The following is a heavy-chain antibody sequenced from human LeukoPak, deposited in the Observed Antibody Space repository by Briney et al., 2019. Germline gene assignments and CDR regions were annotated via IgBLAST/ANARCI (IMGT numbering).Heavy chain of an antibody. CDR1: GFTFDDYG. CDR3: AREGAEYDILTGYYRYYYYMDV. CDR2: INWNGGST. J-gene: IGHJ6*03. D-gene: IGHD3-9*01. Sequence: TGGSLRLSCAASGFTFDDYGMSWVRQAPGKGLELVSGINWNGGSTGYADSVKGRFTISRDNAKNSLYLQMNSLRAEDTALYYCAREGAEYDILTGYYRYYYYMDVWGKGTTVTVSS. V-gene: IGHV3-20*04.